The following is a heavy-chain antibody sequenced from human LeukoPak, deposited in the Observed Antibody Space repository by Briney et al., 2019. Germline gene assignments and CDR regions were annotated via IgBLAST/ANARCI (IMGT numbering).Heavy chain of an antibody. V-gene: IGHV3-74*01. J-gene: IGHJ3*02. D-gene: IGHD4-17*01. CDR3: AKDTTTVTGHAFDI. CDR2: INSDGINT. CDR1: GFTFSNYW. Sequence: GGSLRLSCAASGFTFSNYWMHWVRQAPGKGLVWVSRINSDGINTSYADSVKGRFTISRDNSKNTLYLQMNRLRAEDTAVYYCAKDTTTVTGHAFDIWGQGTMVTVSS.